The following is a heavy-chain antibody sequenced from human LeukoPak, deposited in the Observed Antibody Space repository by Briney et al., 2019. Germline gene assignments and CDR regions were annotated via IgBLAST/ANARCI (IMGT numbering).Heavy chain of an antibody. CDR3: TSPYYYDSSGYIFDY. Sequence: LPGRSLRLSCTASGFTFGDYAMSWVRQAPGKGLEWVGFIRSKAYGGTTEYAASVKGRFTISRDDSKSIAYLQMNSLKTEDTAVYYCTSPYYYDSSGYIFDYWGQGTLVTVSS. J-gene: IGHJ4*02. V-gene: IGHV3-49*04. D-gene: IGHD3-22*01. CDR1: GFTFGDYA. CDR2: IRSKAYGGTT.